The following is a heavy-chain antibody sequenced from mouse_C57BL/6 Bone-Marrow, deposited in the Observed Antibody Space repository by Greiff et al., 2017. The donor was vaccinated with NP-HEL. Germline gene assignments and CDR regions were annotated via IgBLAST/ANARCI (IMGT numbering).Heavy chain of an antibody. CDR1: GFTFSDYY. D-gene: IGHD2-4*01. V-gene: IGHV5-12*01. CDR3: ARHYDSLYYYAMDY. J-gene: IGHJ4*01. Sequence: EVQLVESGGGLVQPGGSLKLSCAASGFTFSDYYMYWVRQTPEKRLEWVAYISNGGGSTYYPDTVKGRFTISRDNAKNTLYLQMSRLKSEDTAMYYCARHYDSLYYYAMDYWGQGTSVTVSS. CDR2: ISNGGGST.